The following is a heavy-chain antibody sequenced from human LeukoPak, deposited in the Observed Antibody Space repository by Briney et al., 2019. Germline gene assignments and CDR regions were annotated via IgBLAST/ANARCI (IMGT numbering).Heavy chain of an antibody. CDR3: ARENIIGGIVDGEDY. CDR1: GYTFTDRY. Sequence: GASVKVSCKASGYTFTDRYIHWVRQAPGQGLEWMGWINPDSGDTYYTQKFQGRITMTRDTSISTVYTELTRLTSDDTAVYYCARENIIGGIVDGEDYWGQGTLVTVSS. J-gene: IGHJ4*02. D-gene: IGHD3-16*01. V-gene: IGHV1-2*02. CDR2: INPDSGDT.